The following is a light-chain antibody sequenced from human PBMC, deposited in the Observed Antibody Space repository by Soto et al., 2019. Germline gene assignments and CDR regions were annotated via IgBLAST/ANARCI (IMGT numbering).Light chain of an antibody. CDR3: CSYAGMYSYV. Sequence: QSVLTQPPSASGTPGQRVTISCSGSSSNIGSNTVNWYQQLPGTAPKLLIYSNNQRPSGVPDRFSGSKSGTSASLAISGLQSEDEADYFCCSYAGMYSYVFAAGTKVTVL. CDR2: SNN. CDR1: SSNIGSNT. J-gene: IGLJ1*01. V-gene: IGLV1-44*01.